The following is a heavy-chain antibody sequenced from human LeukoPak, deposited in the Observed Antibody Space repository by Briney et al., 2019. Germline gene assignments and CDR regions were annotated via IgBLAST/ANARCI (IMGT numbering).Heavy chain of an antibody. Sequence: SQTLSLTCTVSGGSISSGDYYWSWIRQPPGKGLEWFGYIYYSGSTYYNPSLKSRVTISVDTSKIQFSLKLSSVTAADTAVYYCAPRSLWGSPTYGMDVWGQGTTVTVSS. CDR1: GGSISSGDYY. CDR2: IYYSGST. V-gene: IGHV4-30-4*08. D-gene: IGHD3-16*01. CDR3: APRSLWGSPTYGMDV. J-gene: IGHJ6*02.